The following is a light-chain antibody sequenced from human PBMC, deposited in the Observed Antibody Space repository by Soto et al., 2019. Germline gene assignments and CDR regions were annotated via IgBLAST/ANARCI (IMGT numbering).Light chain of an antibody. Sequence: AIRMTQSPSSFSASTGDRVTITCPASQGISSYLAWYQQKPGKAPKLLLYAASILQSGVPSRFSGSGSGTDFTLTISCLQAEDFETYNSQQYYSYTLTFGGGTKVEIK. CDR2: AAS. V-gene: IGKV1-8*01. CDR1: QGISSY. CDR3: QQYYSYTLT. J-gene: IGKJ4*01.